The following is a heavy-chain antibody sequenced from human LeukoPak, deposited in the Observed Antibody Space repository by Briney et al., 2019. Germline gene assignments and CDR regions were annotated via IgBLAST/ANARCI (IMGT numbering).Heavy chain of an antibody. CDR2: ISYDGSNK. CDR1: GFTFSSYG. Sequence: GRSLRLSCAASGFTFSSYGMHWVRQAPGKGLEWEAVISYDGSNKYYADSVKGRFTISRDNSKNTLYLQMNSLRAEDTAVYYCAKDVAQLWFRGVNYFDYWGQGTLVTVSS. D-gene: IGHD5-18*01. CDR3: AKDVAQLWFRGVNYFDY. J-gene: IGHJ4*02. V-gene: IGHV3-30*18.